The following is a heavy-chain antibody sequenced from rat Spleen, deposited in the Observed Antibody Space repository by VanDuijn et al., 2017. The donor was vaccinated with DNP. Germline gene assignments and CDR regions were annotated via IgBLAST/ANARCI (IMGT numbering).Heavy chain of an antibody. CDR2: VNSAGNT. Sequence: EVQLQESGPGLVKPSQSLSLTCSVTGFSITSHYWGWIRKFPGNKLEWMGSVNSAGNTNYNPSLKSRISITRDTSKNQFFLQVNSVTTEDTATYYCARWPGYNPPYAMDAWGQGTSVTVSS. V-gene: IGHV3-3*01. CDR3: ARWPGYNPPYAMDA. J-gene: IGHJ4*01. D-gene: IGHD1-4*01. CDR1: GFSITSHY.